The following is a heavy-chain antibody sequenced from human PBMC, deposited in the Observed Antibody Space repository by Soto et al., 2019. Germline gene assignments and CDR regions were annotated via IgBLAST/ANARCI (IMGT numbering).Heavy chain of an antibody. D-gene: IGHD5-12*01. CDR3: SHMGYSGTGFRWYDP. V-gene: IGHV2-5*02. Sequence: SGPTLVNPTQTLTLTCTFSGFSLSTSGVGVGWIRQPPGKALEWLALIYWDDDKRYSPSLKSRLTVTKDTSKNQVVLTMTNMDPVDTGTYYCSHMGYSGTGFRWYDPWGQGTLDTVSA. CDR1: GFSLSTSGVG. J-gene: IGHJ5*02. CDR2: IYWDDDK.